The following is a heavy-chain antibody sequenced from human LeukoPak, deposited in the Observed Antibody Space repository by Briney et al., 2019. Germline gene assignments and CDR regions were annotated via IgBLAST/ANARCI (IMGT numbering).Heavy chain of an antibody. CDR3: ARGLYYYDSSGYPD. CDR2: IRYDGSNK. CDR1: GFIFSSYG. J-gene: IGHJ4*02. D-gene: IGHD3-22*01. V-gene: IGHV3-30*02. Sequence: GGSLRLSCAASGFIFSSYGMHWVRQAPGKGLEWVAFIRYDGSNKYYADSVKGRFTISRDNSKNTLYLQMNSLRTEDTAVYYCARGLYYYDSSGYPDWGQGTLVTVSS.